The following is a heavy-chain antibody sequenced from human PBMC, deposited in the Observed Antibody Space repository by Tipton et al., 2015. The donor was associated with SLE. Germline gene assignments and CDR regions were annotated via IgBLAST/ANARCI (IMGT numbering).Heavy chain of an antibody. CDR3: ARGPSRNGWYYWYFDL. CDR1: GGPISSYY. CDR2: MYYSGST. J-gene: IGHJ2*01. V-gene: IGHV4-59*01. D-gene: IGHD6-19*01. Sequence: TLSLTCTVSGGPISSYYWSWIRQPPGRGLEWIGYMYYSGSTKYNPSLESRVSMSIDTSKKQVSLKVTSVTAADTAVYFCARGPSRNGWYYWYFDLWGRGTLATVSS.